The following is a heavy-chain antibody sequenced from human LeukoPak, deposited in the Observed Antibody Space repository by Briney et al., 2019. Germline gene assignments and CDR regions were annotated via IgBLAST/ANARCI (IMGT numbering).Heavy chain of an antibody. CDR3: ARGSGAYYYYYYMDV. CDR2: MNPNSGNT. CDR1: GYTFTSYD. V-gene: IGHV1-8*01. Sequence: ASVKVPCKASGYTFTSYDINWVRQATGQGLEWMGWMNPNSGNTGYAQKFQGRVTMTRNTSISTAYMELSSLRSEDTAVYYCARGSGAYYYYYYMDVWGKGTTVTVSS. D-gene: IGHD3-10*01. J-gene: IGHJ6*03.